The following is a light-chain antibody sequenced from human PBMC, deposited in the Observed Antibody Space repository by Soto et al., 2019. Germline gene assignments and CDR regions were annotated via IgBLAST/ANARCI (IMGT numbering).Light chain of an antibody. CDR2: DDD. V-gene: IGLV1-51*01. CDR3: GSWDSSLSAYV. J-gene: IGLJ1*01. CDR1: SSNIGGNS. Sequence: QSVMTQPPSVSAAPGQKVTISCSGSSSNIGGNSVSWYQQLPGTAPKLLIYDDDKRPSGIPDRFSGSKSGTSATLGITGFRTGDEADYYCGSWDSSLSAYVFGTGTMVTVL.